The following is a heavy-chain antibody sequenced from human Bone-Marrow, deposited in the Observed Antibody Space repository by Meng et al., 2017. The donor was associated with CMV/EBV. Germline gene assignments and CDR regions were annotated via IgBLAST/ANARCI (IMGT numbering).Heavy chain of an antibody. CDR1: GFTFGDYA. CDR3: TRSRLRYYDSSGCDY. J-gene: IGHJ4*02. V-gene: IGHV3-49*04. Sequence: GGSLRLSCTASGFTFGDYAMSWVRQAPGKGLEWVGFIRSKAYGGTTEYAASVKGRFTISRDDSKSIAYLQMNSLKTEDTALYYCTRSRLRYYDSSGCDYWGQGKLVNVHS. CDR2: IRSKAYGGTT. D-gene: IGHD3-22*01.